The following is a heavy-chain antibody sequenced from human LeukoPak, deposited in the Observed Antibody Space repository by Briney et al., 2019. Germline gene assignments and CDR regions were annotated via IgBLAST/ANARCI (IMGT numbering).Heavy chain of an antibody. J-gene: IGHJ4*02. CDR1: GYTFTVNY. V-gene: IGHV1-2*02. D-gene: IGHD3-22*01. CDR2: INPNSGGT. CDR3: ARGFSDSSGKRLDY. Sequence: ASVKVSCKPSGYTFTVNYVHWVRQAPGQGLEWVGWINPNSGGTYYAQKFQGRVTMTRDTSISTAYMDLSRLTSVDTAVYYCARGFSDSSGKRLDYWGQGTLVTVSS.